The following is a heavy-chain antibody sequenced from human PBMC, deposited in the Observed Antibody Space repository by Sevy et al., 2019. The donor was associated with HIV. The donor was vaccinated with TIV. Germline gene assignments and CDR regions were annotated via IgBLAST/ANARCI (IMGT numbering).Heavy chain of an antibody. Sequence: GGSLRLSCAASGFTFSSYGMHWVRQAPGEGLEWVAVICYDGSNKYYADSVKGRFTISRDNSKNTLYLQMNSLRAEDTAVYYCARGRYCSGGSCYPPSLDYWGQGTLVTVSS. J-gene: IGHJ4*02. V-gene: IGHV3-33*01. CDR3: ARGRYCSGGSCYPPSLDY. CDR2: ICYDGSNK. D-gene: IGHD2-15*01. CDR1: GFTFSSYG.